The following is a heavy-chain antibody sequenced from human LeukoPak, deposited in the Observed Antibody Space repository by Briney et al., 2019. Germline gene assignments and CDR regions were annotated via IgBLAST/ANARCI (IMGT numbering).Heavy chain of an antibody. Sequence: RPSETLSLTCAVYGGSFSGYYWSWIRQPPGKGLEWIGEINHSGSTNYNPSLKSRVTISVDTSKNQFSLKLSSVTAADTAVYYCARTIGAMVTNWFDPWGQGTLVTVSS. J-gene: IGHJ5*02. CDR3: ARTIGAMVTNWFDP. CDR2: INHSGST. D-gene: IGHD5-18*01. CDR1: GGSFSGYY. V-gene: IGHV4-34*01.